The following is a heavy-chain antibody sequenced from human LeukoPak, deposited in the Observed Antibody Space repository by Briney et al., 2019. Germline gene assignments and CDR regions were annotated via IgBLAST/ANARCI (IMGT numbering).Heavy chain of an antibody. J-gene: IGHJ3*02. CDR3: ARVAVTHAFDI. D-gene: IGHD2-15*01. Sequence: GGSLRLSCAASGFIVSNNYMSWVRQAPGKGLEYVSAISSNGGSTYYANSVKGRFTISRDNSKNTLYLQMGSLRAEDMAVYYCARVAVTHAFDIWGQGTMVTVSS. CDR1: GFIVSNNY. V-gene: IGHV3-64*01. CDR2: ISSNGGST.